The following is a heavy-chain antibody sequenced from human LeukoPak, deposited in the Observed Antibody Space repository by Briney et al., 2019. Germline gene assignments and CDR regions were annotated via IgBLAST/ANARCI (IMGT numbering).Heavy chain of an antibody. J-gene: IGHJ4*02. CDR2: ISGSGGST. V-gene: IGHV3-23*01. CDR3: AKLNDYVWGSYRYSTEIDY. Sequence: QPGGSLRLSCAASGFTFSSYAMSWVRQAPGKGLEWVSAISGSGGSTYYADSVKGRFTISRDNSKNTLYLQMNSLRAEDTAVYYCAKLNDYVWGSYRYSTEIDYWGQGTLVTVSS. CDR1: GFTFSSYA. D-gene: IGHD3-16*02.